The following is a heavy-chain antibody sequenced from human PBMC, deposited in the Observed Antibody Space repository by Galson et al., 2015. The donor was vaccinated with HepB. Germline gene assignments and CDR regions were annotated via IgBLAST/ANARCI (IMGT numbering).Heavy chain of an antibody. V-gene: IGHV1-69*04. J-gene: IGHJ6*02. D-gene: IGHD2-2*01. CDR3: ARDSTYDPYGMDV. Sequence: SVKVSCKASGGTFSSYTISWVRQAPGQGLEWMGRIIPILGIANYAQKFQGRVTITADKSTSTAYMELSSLRSEDTAVYYCARDSTYDPYGMDVWGQGTTVTVSS. CDR1: GGTFSSYT. CDR2: IIPILGIA.